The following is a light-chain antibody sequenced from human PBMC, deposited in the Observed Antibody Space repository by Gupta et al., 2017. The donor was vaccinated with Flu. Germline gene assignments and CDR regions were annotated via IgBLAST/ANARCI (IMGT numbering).Light chain of an antibody. Sequence: PGTLYWSAGERATLSCRARQSISDRILEWEEQRPVQSPRLIIYGAAARDAGGTDRFSGSGADRDFTLTSSRPENEDCEVYYGQHDCSSNTFGQGTRM. J-gene: IGKJ2*01. CDR1: QSISDRI. V-gene: IGKV3-20*01. CDR3: QHDCSSNT. CDR2: GAA.